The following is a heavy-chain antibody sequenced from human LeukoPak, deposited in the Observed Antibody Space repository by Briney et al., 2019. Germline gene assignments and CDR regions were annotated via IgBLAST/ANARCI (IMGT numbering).Heavy chain of an antibody. J-gene: IGHJ3*02. Sequence: ASVKVSCKVSGYTLTELSMHWVRQAPGKGLEWMGGFDPEDGETIYAQKFQGRVTMTEDTATDTAYMELSSLRSEDTAVYYCARDPDTTRGYAFDIWGQGKMVTVSS. CDR1: GYTLTELS. CDR2: FDPEDGET. V-gene: IGHV1-24*01. D-gene: IGHD1-14*01. CDR3: ARDPDTTRGYAFDI.